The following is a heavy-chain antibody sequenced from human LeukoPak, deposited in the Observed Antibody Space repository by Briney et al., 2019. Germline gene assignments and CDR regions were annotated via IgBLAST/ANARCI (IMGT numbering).Heavy chain of an antibody. Sequence: AGGSLRLSCAASGFTFNTYAMSWVRQAPGKGLEWVTAISTSGGSTYYADSVKGRFTISRDNSKNTLYLQMNSLRAEDTAVYNCAKVLTSSWGYFDSWGQGTLVTVSS. J-gene: IGHJ4*02. D-gene: IGHD6-13*01. CDR3: AKVLTSSWGYFDS. V-gene: IGHV3-23*01. CDR1: GFTFNTYA. CDR2: ISTSGGST.